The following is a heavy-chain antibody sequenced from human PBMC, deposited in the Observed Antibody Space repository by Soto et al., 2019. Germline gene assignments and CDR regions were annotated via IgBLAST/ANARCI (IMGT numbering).Heavy chain of an antibody. CDR1: GFTSSLYS. D-gene: IGHD3-22*01. J-gene: IGHJ4*02. V-gene: IGHV3-21*01. CDR3: VRARSTDSRPDY. Sequence: PGGSLRLSCAASGFTSSLYSMIWVRQAPGKGLEWVASITSSSSYIYYEDSLKGRFTISRDNAKNSLFLQLDSLRAEDTAVYFCVRARSTDSRPDYWGQGTLVTVSS. CDR2: ITSSSSYI.